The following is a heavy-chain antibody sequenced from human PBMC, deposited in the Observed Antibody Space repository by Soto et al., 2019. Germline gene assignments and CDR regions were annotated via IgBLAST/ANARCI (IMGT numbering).Heavy chain of an antibody. V-gene: IGHV5-51*01. Sequence: GESLKISCXGSGYSFTSYWIGWVRQMPGKGLEWMGIIYPGDSDTRYSPSFQGQVTISADKSISTAYLQWSSLKASDTAMYYCARNDTMVRGVIITYNWFDPWGQGTLVTVSS. CDR3: ARNDTMVRGVIITYNWFDP. J-gene: IGHJ5*02. D-gene: IGHD3-10*01. CDR2: IYPGDSDT. CDR1: GYSFTSYW.